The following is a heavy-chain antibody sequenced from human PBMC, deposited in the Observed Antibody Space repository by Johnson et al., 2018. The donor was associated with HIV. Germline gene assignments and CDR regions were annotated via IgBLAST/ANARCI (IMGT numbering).Heavy chain of an antibody. D-gene: IGHD2-21*01. Sequence: MLLVESGGGLVQPGGSLRLSCAASGFTFSSYAMHWVRQAPGKGLEWVSYISSSGSTIYYADSVKGRFTISRDNSKNTLYLQMNSLRAEDTAVYYCARARARVTFDIWGQGTMVTVSS. CDR2: ISSSGSTI. V-gene: IGHV3-48*01. J-gene: IGHJ3*02. CDR1: GFTFSSYA. CDR3: ARARARVTFDI.